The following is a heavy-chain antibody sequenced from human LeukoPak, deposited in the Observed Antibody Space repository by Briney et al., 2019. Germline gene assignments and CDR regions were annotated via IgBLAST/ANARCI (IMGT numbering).Heavy chain of an antibody. CDR2: IWYDGSHR. CDR1: GFTFSSHG. D-gene: IGHD5-24*01. Sequence: PGGSLRLSCVASGFTFSSHGMHWVRQAPGKGLEWVAVIWYDGSHRYYPDSVKGRFTISRDNSKNTLFLQMDSLRVDDTAVHYCVRDNAAADGALDYWGQGSLVTVSS. CDR3: VRDNAAADGALDY. V-gene: IGHV3-33*01. J-gene: IGHJ4*02.